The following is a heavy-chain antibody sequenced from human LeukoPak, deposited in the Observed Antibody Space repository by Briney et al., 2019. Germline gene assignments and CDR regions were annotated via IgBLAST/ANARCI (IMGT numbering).Heavy chain of an antibody. D-gene: IGHD5-12*01. Sequence: GGSLRLSCAVSGFTFSSYWMNWVRQAPGKGLEWVSYISSSGSTIYYADSVKGRFTISRDNAKNSLYLQMNSLRAEDTAVYYCATRAGYSGSRMFDPWGQGTLVTVSS. CDR1: GFTFSSYW. CDR3: ATRAGYSGSRMFDP. V-gene: IGHV3-48*04. CDR2: ISSSGSTI. J-gene: IGHJ5*02.